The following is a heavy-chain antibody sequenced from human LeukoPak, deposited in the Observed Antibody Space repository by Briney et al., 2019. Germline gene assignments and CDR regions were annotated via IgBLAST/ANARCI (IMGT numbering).Heavy chain of an antibody. Sequence: PSETLSLTCAVYGGSFSGYYWSWIRQPPGKGLEWIGEINHSGSTNYNPSLKSRVTISVDTSKNQFSLKLSSVTAADTAVYYCARRRITMIVVVMKAFDIWGQGTMVTVSS. CDR1: GGSFSGYY. V-gene: IGHV4-34*01. D-gene: IGHD3-22*01. CDR2: INHSGST. J-gene: IGHJ3*02. CDR3: ARRRITMIVVVMKAFDI.